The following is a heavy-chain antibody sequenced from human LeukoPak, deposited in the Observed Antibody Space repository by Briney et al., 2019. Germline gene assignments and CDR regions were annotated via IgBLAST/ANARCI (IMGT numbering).Heavy chain of an antibody. CDR2: INPNTGAT. Sequence: ASVKVSCKASGYIFTSYNIYWVRQAPGQGLEWMGWINPNTGATNYAQKFQGRVTMTRDTSITTAYMDLSRLRSDDTAVYYCARDSGYYDILTGYYNGPTDYWGQGTLVTVSS. D-gene: IGHD3-9*01. V-gene: IGHV1-2*02. CDR3: ARDSGYYDILTGYYNGPTDY. J-gene: IGHJ4*02. CDR1: GYIFTSYN.